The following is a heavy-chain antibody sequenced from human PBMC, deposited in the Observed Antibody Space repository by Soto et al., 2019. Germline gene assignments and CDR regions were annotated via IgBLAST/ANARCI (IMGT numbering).Heavy chain of an antibody. J-gene: IGHJ6*02. V-gene: IGHV3-30-3*01. CDR2: ISYDGSNK. D-gene: IGHD6-6*01. Sequence: QVQLVESGGGVVQPGRSLRLSCAASGFTFSSYAMHWVRQAPGKGLEWVAVISYDGSNKYYADSVKGRFTISRDNSKNTLYLKMNSLRAEDTAVYYCASDYSSSWVMDVWGQGTTVTVSS. CDR1: GFTFSSYA. CDR3: ASDYSSSWVMDV.